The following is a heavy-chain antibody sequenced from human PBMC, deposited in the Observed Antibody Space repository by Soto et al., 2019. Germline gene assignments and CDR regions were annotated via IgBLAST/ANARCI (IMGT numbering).Heavy chain of an antibody. V-gene: IGHV4-59*01. CDR1: GGSISSYY. CDR3: ARGFRRGPYYFDY. CDR2: IYYSGST. D-gene: IGHD3-10*01. Sequence: PSETLSLTCTVSGGSISSYYWSWIRQPPGKGLEWIGYIYYSGSTNYNPSLKSRVTISVDTSKNQFSLKLSSVTAADTAVYYCARGFRRGPYYFDYWGQGTLVTVSS. J-gene: IGHJ4*02.